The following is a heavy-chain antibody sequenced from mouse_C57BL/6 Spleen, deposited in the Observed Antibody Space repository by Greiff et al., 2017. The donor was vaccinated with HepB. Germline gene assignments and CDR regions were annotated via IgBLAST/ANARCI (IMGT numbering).Heavy chain of an antibody. CDR1: GFTFNTYA. Sequence: EVQVVESGGGLVQPKGSLKLSCAASGFTFNTYAMHWVRQAPGKGLEWVARIRSKSSNYATYYADSVKDRFTISRDDSQSMLYLQMNNLKTEDTAMYYCVRESHYYGSSAFAYWGQGTLVTVSA. CDR3: VRESHYYGSSAFAY. CDR2: IRSKSSNYAT. D-gene: IGHD1-1*01. J-gene: IGHJ3*01. V-gene: IGHV10-3*01.